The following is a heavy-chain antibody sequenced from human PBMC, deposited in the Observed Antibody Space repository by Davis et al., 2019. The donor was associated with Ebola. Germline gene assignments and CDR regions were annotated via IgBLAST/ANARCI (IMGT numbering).Heavy chain of an antibody. Sequence: MPSETLSPTFAVHGWSFSGYYWSWIRQPPGKGLEWIGEINHSGSTNYNPSLKSRVTISVDTSKNQFSLKLSSVTAADTAVYYCARLSRYSSSPIDYWGQGTLVTVSS. CDR3: ARLSRYSSSPIDY. V-gene: IGHV4-34*01. D-gene: IGHD6-13*01. J-gene: IGHJ4*02. CDR1: GWSFSGYY. CDR2: INHSGST.